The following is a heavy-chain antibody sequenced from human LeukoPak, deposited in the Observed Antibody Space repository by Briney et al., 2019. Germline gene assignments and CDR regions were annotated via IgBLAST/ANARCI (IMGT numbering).Heavy chain of an antibody. CDR1: DGSVSSSSYY. CDR2: IYYSGHT. V-gene: IGHV4-39*01. J-gene: IGHJ5*02. CDR3: ARRQTVATDWFDP. Sequence: SETLSLTCTVSDGSVSSSSYYWGWIRQPPGKGLEWIGSIYYSGHTYYNPSLKSRVTISVDTSKNQFFLKLSSVTAADTAVYYCARRQTVATDWFDPWGQGTLVTVSS. D-gene: IGHD2-15*01.